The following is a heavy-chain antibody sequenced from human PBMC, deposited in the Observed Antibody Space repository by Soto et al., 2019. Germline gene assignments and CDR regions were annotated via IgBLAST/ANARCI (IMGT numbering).Heavy chain of an antibody. CDR2: ISYDGSNK. D-gene: IGHD1-1*01. V-gene: IGHV3-30*18. Sequence: QVQLVESGGGVVQPGRSLRLSCAASGFTFSSYGMHWVRQAPGKGLEWVAVISYDGSNKYYADSVKGRFTISRDNSKNTLYLQMNSLRAEDTAVYYCAKDLSPGWLQLYYYYYGMDVWGQGTTVTVSS. CDR3: AKDLSPGWLQLYYYYYGMDV. CDR1: GFTFSSYG. J-gene: IGHJ6*02.